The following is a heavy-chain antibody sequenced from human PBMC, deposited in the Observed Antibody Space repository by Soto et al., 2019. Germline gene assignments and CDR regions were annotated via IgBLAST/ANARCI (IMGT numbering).Heavy chain of an antibody. Sequence: GASVKVSCKASGYIFVNYAIAWVRQAPGQGLEWMGWISPYTGNTHSATKVQGRLTMTTDTSTSTAYMDLGSLTSDGTAVYYCVMVDNYVTPTPQDVWGQGTTVTVSS. V-gene: IGHV1-18*01. CDR3: VMVDNYVTPTPQDV. CDR2: ISPYTGNT. CDR1: GYIFVNYA. D-gene: IGHD3-16*01. J-gene: IGHJ6*02.